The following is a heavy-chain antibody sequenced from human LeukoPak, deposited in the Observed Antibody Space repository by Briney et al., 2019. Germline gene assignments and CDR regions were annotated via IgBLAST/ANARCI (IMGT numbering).Heavy chain of an antibody. CDR2: IYYSGRT. V-gene: IGHV4-59*12. CDR3: AREVDTDGSY. J-gene: IGHJ4*02. Sequence: SETLSLTCTVSGDSISSYYWSWIRQPPGKGLEWIGYIYYSGRTDYNPSLKSRVTISMDTSRNQFSLNLSSVTAADTAVYYCAREVDTDGSYWGQGTLVTVSS. D-gene: IGHD5-18*01. CDR1: GDSISSYY.